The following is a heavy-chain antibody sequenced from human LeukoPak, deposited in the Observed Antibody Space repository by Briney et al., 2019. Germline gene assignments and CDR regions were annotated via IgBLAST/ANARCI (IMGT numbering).Heavy chain of an antibody. D-gene: IGHD1-26*01. V-gene: IGHV4-34*01. J-gene: IGHJ5*02. CDR1: GGSFSGYY. Sequence: SETLSLTCAVYGGSFSGYYWSWIRQPPGKGLEWIGEINHSGSTNYNPSLKSRVTISVDTSKNQFSLKLSSVTAADTAVYYCARGSGTYIWFDPWGQGTLVTVSS. CDR2: INHSGST. CDR3: ARGSGTYIWFDP.